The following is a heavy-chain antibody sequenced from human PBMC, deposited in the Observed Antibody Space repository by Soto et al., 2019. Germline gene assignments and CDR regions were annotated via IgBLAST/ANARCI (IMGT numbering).Heavy chain of an antibody. CDR3: ASRGGLGNYFDS. Sequence: GGSLRLSCVASRFMFRSFGMHWVRQAPGKGLQWVAYSYNDGSNIKYVDSVKGRFSIVRDNSKSRLFLEMSSLRVEDTARYYCASRGGLGNYFDSWGQGALVTVSS. V-gene: IGHV3-30*02. CDR1: RFMFRSFG. CDR2: SYNDGSNI. J-gene: IGHJ4*02. D-gene: IGHD3-16*01.